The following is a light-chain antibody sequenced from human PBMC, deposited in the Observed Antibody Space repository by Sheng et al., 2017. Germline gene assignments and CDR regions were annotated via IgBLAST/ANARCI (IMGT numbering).Light chain of an antibody. J-gene: IGKJ3*01. CDR1: QSVSSY. V-gene: IGKV3-11*01. CDR3: QQYGSSPRT. CDR2: DAS. Sequence: EIVLTQSPATLSLSPGERATLSCRASQSVSSYLAWYQQKPGQAPRLLIYDASNRATGIPARFSGSGSGTDFTLTISRLEPEDSAVYYCQQYGSSPRTFGPGTKVDIK.